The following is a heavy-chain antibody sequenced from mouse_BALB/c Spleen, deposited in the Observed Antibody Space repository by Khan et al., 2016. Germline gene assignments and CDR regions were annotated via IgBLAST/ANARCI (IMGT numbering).Heavy chain of an antibody. J-gene: IGHJ4*01. CDR3: ARTGDYPYYAMDY. D-gene: IGHD2-13*01. CDR2: INTNTGEP. CDR1: EYTFTNYG. V-gene: IGHV9-3*02. Sequence: QIQLVQSGPELKKPGETVKISCKASEYTFTNYGMNWVKQAPGKGLKWMGWINTNTGEPTYAEEFKGRFTFSLEASASTAYLQIHNLKTEDPATSVYARTGDYPYYAMDYWGQGTSVTVSS.